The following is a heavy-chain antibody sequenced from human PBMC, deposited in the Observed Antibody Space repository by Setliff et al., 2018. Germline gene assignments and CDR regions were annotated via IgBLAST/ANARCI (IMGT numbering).Heavy chain of an antibody. V-gene: IGHV3-7*01. CDR3: TSEYHSGG. D-gene: IGHD1-26*01. J-gene: IGHJ4*02. CDR1: GFTFSCCW. Sequence: PGGSLRLSCAVSGFTFSCCWMRWVRQAPGKGLEWVANINEDGSVTSYVDSVKGRFTISRDNAKNSLYLQMNSLRVDDTAVYYCTSEYHSGGWGQGTLVTVSS. CDR2: INEDGSVT.